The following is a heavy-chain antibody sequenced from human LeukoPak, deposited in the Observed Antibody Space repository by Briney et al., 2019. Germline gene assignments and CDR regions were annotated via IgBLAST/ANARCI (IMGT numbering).Heavy chain of an antibody. V-gene: IGHV4-39*01. CDR2: IYYNGNT. Sequence: SETLSLTCTVSGGSTSSSSYYSDWIRQPPGKGLEWIGSIYYNGNTFYNPSLQSRVTISADTPKNHFSLKLSSVTAADTAVYYCARQIKATASLDYWGQGALVTVSS. CDR3: ARQIKATASLDY. J-gene: IGHJ4*02. D-gene: IGHD2-21*02. CDR1: GGSTSSSSYY.